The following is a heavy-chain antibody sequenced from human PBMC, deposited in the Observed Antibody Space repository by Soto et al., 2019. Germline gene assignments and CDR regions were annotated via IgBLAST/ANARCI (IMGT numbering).Heavy chain of an antibody. CDR2: ISGSGGST. CDR3: AKPLKRYCSSTSCHKYEYYFDY. CDR1: GFTFSSYA. V-gene: IGHV3-23*01. Sequence: GSLRLSCAASGFTFSSYAMSWVRQAPGKGLEWVSAISGSGGSTYYADSVKGRFTISRDNSKNTLYLQMNSLRAEDTAVYYCAKPLKRYCSSTSCHKYEYYFDYWGQGTLVTVSS. J-gene: IGHJ4*02. D-gene: IGHD2-2*02.